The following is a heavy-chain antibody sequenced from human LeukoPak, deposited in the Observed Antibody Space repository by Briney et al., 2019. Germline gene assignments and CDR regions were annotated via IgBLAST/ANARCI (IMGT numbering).Heavy chain of an antibody. CDR1: GFTLSSYA. CDR3: AKDYYDSSGYDAFYI. J-gene: IGHJ3*02. Sequence: GGSLRLSCAASGFTLSSYAMSWVRQAPGKGLEWVSAISGSGGSTYYADSVKGRFTISRDNSKNTLYLQMNSLRAEDTAVYYCAKDYYDSSGYDAFYIWGQGTMVTVSS. D-gene: IGHD3-22*01. V-gene: IGHV3-23*01. CDR2: ISGSGGST.